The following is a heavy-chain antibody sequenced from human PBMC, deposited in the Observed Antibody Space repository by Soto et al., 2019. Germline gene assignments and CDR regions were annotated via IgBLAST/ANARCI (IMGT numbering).Heavy chain of an antibody. Sequence: EVQLLESGGGLVQPGGSLRLSCAASGFTFSSYDMSWVRQAPGKGLEWVSAISLSGGSTYYADSVKGRFTISRDNSKNTLYLQVNSLRAEDTAVYYCAQRALELRAFDIWGQGTMVTVSS. CDR2: ISLSGGST. V-gene: IGHV3-23*01. CDR1: GFTFSSYD. D-gene: IGHD1-7*01. J-gene: IGHJ3*02. CDR3: AQRALELRAFDI.